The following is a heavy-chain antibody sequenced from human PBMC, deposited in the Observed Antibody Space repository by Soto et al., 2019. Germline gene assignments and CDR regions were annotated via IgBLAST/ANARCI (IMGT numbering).Heavy chain of an antibody. CDR3: ARGGLIRGVLYY. CDR2: INHSGST. CDR1: GGSSNNYY. D-gene: IGHD3-10*01. V-gene: IGHV4-34*01. Sequence: SETLSLTCAVYGGSSNNYYWSWIRQPPGKGLEWIGEINHSGSTNYNASLKSRVTISEDTSKKQFSLELRFVTAADTAVYYCARGGLIRGVLYYWGQGTLVTVSS. J-gene: IGHJ4*02.